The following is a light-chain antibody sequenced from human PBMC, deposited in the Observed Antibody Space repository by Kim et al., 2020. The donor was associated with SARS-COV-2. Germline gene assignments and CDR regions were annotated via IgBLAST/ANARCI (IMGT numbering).Light chain of an antibody. V-gene: IGKV3-15*01. CDR1: QSVSSN. CDR2: GAF. Sequence: EIVMTQSPATLSVSPGERATLSCRASQSVSSNLAWYQQKPGQAPRLLIHGAFTRATGIPARFSGSGSGTEFTLTISSLQSEDFAVYSCQQYNNWPSVTFGQGTKVDIK. J-gene: IGKJ1*01. CDR3: QQYNNWPSVT.